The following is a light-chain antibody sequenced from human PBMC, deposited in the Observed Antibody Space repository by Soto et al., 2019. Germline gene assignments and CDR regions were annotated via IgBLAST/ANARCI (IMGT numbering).Light chain of an antibody. V-gene: IGKV3-20*01. CDR3: QQYGNSPWT. CDR1: QSVNSSY. Sequence: EIVLTQSPGTLSLSPLEIVTLSCMASQSVNSSYLAWYQHKPGQAPRLLIYDASGRATGTPDRFSGSGSGTDFSLTISRLEPEDFAVYYCQQYGNSPWTFGQGTKVDIK. CDR2: DAS. J-gene: IGKJ1*01.